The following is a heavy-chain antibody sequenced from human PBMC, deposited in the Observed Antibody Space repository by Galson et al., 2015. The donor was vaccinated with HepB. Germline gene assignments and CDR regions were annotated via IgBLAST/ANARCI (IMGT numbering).Heavy chain of an antibody. D-gene: IGHD6-19*01. CDR2: IKQDGSEK. J-gene: IGHJ4*02. Sequence: SLRLSCAASGFTFSSYWMSWVRQAPGKGLGWVANIKQDGSEKYYVDSVKGRFTISRDNAKNSLYLQMNSLRAEDTAVYYCARNIAVAGMRGGVVDYWGQGTLVTVSS. CDR1: GFTFSSYW. CDR3: ARNIAVAGMRGGVVDY. V-gene: IGHV3-7*03.